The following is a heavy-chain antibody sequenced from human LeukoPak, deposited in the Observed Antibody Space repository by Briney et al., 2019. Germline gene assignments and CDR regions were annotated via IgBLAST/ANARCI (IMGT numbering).Heavy chain of an antibody. Sequence: GGSLRLSCAASGFTFSSYSMNWVRQAPGKGLEWVSSISSSSSYIYYADSVKGRFTISRDNAKNSLYLQMNSLRAEDTAVYYCARDGRIAVAGTLAYWGQGTLVTVSS. J-gene: IGHJ4*02. D-gene: IGHD6-19*01. CDR3: ARDGRIAVAGTLAY. CDR1: GFTFSSYS. V-gene: IGHV3-21*01. CDR2: ISSSSSYI.